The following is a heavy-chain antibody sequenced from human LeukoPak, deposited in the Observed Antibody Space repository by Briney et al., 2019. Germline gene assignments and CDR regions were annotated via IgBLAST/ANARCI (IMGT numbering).Heavy chain of an antibody. V-gene: IGHV3-48*02. Sequence: GGSLRLSCAASGFSFSSYGMNWVRQAPGQGLEGVSYIDPTGRSVYYADSVKGRFTVSRDNANHSVFLQMNSLRDDDTAVYFCARKLALWGQGTRVTVSS. CDR2: IDPTGRSV. J-gene: IGHJ4*02. CDR3: ARKLAL. CDR1: GFSFSSYG.